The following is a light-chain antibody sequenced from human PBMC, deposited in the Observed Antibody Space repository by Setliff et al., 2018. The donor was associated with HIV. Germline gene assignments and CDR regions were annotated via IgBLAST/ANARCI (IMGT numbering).Light chain of an antibody. CDR2: EVT. CDR1: TRNVGGGHGY. J-gene: IGLJ1*01. Sequence: QSVLTQPDSVSGSPGQSLTISCAGTTRNVGGGHGYVSWYQQHAGKAPKLLIFEVTKRPSGVPSRFSGSKSGSTASLTISGLQAEDEADYYCGSFTSSNNYVFGSGTKVTVL. CDR3: GSFTSSNNYV. V-gene: IGLV2-14*03.